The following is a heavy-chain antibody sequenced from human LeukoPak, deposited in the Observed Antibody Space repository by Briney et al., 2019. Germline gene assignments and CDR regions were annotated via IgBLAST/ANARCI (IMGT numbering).Heavy chain of an antibody. CDR2: ISYDGSNK. CDR1: GFTFSSYA. J-gene: IGHJ4*02. D-gene: IGHD3-9*01. V-gene: IGHV3-30*04. CDR3: ARVPSPQYYDILTGYFSYYFDY. Sequence: GGSMRLSCAASGFTFSSYAMRWVRQAPGKGLEWVAVISYDGSNKYYADSVKGRFTISRDNSKNTLYLQMNSLRAEDTAVYYCARVPSPQYYDILTGYFSYYFDYWGQGTLVTVSS.